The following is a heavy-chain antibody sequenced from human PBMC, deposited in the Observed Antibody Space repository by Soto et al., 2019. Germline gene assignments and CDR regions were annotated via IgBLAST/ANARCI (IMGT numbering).Heavy chain of an antibody. J-gene: IGHJ4*02. CDR1: GFTFSSYA. CDR2: ITGDGGDT. D-gene: IGHD2-2*01. CDR3: AKGSSSSRPYYFDY. V-gene: IGHV3-23*01. Sequence: EVQFLQSGRGLVQPAGSLRLSCAASGFTFSSYAMSWVRQAPGKGLEWVSAITGDGGDTYHADSVKGRFTISRDNSKNTLSLQMNSLRAEDTAVYFCAKGSSSSRPYYFDYWGQGSLVTVSS.